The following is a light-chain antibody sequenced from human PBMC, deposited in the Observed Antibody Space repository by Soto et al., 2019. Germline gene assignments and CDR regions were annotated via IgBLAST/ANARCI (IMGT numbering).Light chain of an antibody. Sequence: QAVVTQPPSTSGTPGQRVTISCSGSSSNIGSNYVYWYQQLPGTAPKLLIYSNNQRPSGVPDRFSGSKSDTSASLAISGLRSEDEADYYCVAWDDSLSGGVFGGGTQLTVL. CDR2: SNN. J-gene: IGLJ3*02. CDR1: SSNIGSNY. V-gene: IGLV1-47*02. CDR3: VAWDDSLSGGV.